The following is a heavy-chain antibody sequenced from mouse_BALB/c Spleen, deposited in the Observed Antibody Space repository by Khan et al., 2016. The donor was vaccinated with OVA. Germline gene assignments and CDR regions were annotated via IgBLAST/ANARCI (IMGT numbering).Heavy chain of an antibody. CDR1: GFSLTSYG. D-gene: IGHD2-4*01. CDR3: ARNYDYDEGLSY. Sequence: VQLQQPGPGLVQPSQSLSIPCPVSGFSLTSYGVHWVRQSPGKGLEWLGVIWSGGSTDYNAAFISRLSISKDNSKSQVFFKLNNLQANDTAIYYCARNYDYDEGLSYWGQGTLVTVSA. V-gene: IGHV2-2*02. CDR2: IWSGGST. J-gene: IGHJ3*01.